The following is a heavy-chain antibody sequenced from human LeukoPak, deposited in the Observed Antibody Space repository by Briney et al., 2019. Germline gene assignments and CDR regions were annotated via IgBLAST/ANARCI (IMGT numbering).Heavy chain of an antibody. V-gene: IGHV3-48*03. J-gene: IGHJ4*02. CDR1: GFTFSSYE. Sequence: GGSLRLSCAASGFTFSSYEMNWVRQAPGKGREWVSYISSSGSNIYYADSVKGRFTISRDNAKNSLYLQMNSLRDAATAVYYCARERRKWGRYRVFDYWGEGTLVTVSS. CDR3: ARERRKWGRYRVFDY. CDR2: ISSSGSNI. D-gene: IGHD3-16*02.